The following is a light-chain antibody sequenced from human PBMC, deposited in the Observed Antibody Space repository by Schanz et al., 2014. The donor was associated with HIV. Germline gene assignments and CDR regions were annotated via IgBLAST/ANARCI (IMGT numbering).Light chain of an antibody. J-gene: IGKJ2*01. CDR3: QQYNNYPYT. CDR2: GAS. V-gene: IGKV3-15*01. CDR1: QSVSSN. Sequence: EIVMTQSPATLSVSPGERATLSCRASQSVSSNLAWYQQKPGQAPRLLIYGASTRATGIPARFSGSGSGTEFTLTISSLQPDDFATYYCQQYNNYPYTFGQGTKVEIK.